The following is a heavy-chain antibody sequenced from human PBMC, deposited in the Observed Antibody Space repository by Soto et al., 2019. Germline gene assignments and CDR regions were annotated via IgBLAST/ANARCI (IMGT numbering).Heavy chain of an antibody. CDR1: GYTFTSYG. CDR2: ISAYDGST. CDR3: ARHNSQWPNWFDP. V-gene: IGHV1-18*01. J-gene: IGHJ5*02. Sequence: QVQQVQSGAEVKRPGASAKVSCKASGYTFTSYGFSWVRQAPGQGLEGMGWISAYDGSTNYAQKFQGRVTMTTDTSTSTAYMELKSLSSDDTAVYYCARHNSQWPNWFDPWGQGTLVTVSS. D-gene: IGHD1-1*01.